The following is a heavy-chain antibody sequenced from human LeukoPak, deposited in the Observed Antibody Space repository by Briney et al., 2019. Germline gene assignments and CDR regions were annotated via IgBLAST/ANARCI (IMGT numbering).Heavy chain of an antibody. Sequence: SETLSLTCTVSGGSISSYYWSWIRQPAGKGLEWIGRIYTSGSTNYNPSLKSRVTMSVDTSKNQFSLKLSSVTAADTAVYYCARERIVGAINTYYYYYMDVWGKGTTVTVSS. CDR1: GGSISSYY. CDR3: ARERIVGAINTYYYYYMDV. J-gene: IGHJ6*03. D-gene: IGHD1-26*01. CDR2: IYTSGST. V-gene: IGHV4-4*07.